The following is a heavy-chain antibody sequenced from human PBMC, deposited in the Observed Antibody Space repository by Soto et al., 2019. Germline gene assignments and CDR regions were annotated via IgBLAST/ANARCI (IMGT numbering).Heavy chain of an antibody. CDR1: GGSISSSNW. V-gene: IGHV4-4*02. D-gene: IGHD2-8*01. J-gene: IGHJ3*02. CDR2: IHHSGST. CDR3: ARVKIRSEINIVLMGNDAFDI. Sequence: PSETLSLTCAVSGGSISSSNWWSWVRQPPGKGLEWIGEIHHSGSTNYNPSLKSRVAISVDKSKNQFSLKLSSVTAADTAVYYCARVKIRSEINIVLMGNDAFDIWGQGTMVTVSS.